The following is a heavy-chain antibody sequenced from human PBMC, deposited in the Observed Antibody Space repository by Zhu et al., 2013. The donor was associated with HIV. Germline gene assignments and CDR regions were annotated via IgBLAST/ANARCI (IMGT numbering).Heavy chain of an antibody. D-gene: IGHD3-22*01. V-gene: IGHV1-2*02. Sequence: QVHLVQSGAELKKPGASVTVSCKASGYAFTDYFIHWVRQAPGQGLEWMGWINPKIGITNYAPKFQGRVTMTSDSSISTAYMQMRGLRSDDTAVYYCARVAPTPYYDNRGFPDFWGQGALVTVSS. J-gene: IGHJ4*02. CDR3: ARVAPTPYYDNRGFPDF. CDR2: INPKIGIT. CDR1: GYAFTDYF.